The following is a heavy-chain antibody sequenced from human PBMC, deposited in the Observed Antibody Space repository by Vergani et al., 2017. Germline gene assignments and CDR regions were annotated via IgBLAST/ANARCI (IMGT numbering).Heavy chain of an antibody. V-gene: IGHV1-18*01. J-gene: IGHJ6*02. CDR1: GYTFTSYG. CDR3: ARVVLYXSSTSCYYYYGMDV. D-gene: IGHD2-2*01. Sequence: QVQLVQSGAEVKKPGASVKVSCKASGYTFTSYGISWVRQAPGQGLEWRGWISAYNGNTNYAQKLQGRVTMTTDTSTSTAYMELRSLRSDDTAVYYCARVVLYXSSTSCYYYYGMDVWGQGTTVTVSS. CDR2: ISAYNGNT.